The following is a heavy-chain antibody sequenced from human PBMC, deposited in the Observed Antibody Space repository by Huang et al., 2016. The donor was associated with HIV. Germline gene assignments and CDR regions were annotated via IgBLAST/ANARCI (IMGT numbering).Heavy chain of an antibody. Sequence: QVQLVQSGAEVKKPGASVKVSCKASGYIFTNYYMHWVRQAPGQGLQWIGIINPNGGATTYARQFHDPVTMTRDTSANTLYMELSGLRSDDTAVYYCVRGSSTREEYFQYWGQGTLITVSS. J-gene: IGHJ1*01. V-gene: IGHV1-46*03. CDR3: VRGSSTREEYFQY. CDR2: INPNGGAT. CDR1: GYIFTNYY. D-gene: IGHD2-2*01.